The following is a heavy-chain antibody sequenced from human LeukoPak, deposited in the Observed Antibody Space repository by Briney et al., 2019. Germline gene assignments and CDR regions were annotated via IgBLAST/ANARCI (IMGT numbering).Heavy chain of an antibody. Sequence: SETLSLTCTVSGGSISSYYWSWVRQPPGKGLEWIGYIYYTGSTNYNPSLKSRVTISVDTSKNQFSLNLSSVTAADTAVYYCATTTVRGGYDYWGQGTLVTVSS. D-gene: IGHD4-11*01. V-gene: IGHV4-59*01. J-gene: IGHJ4*02. CDR1: GGSISSYY. CDR3: ATTTVRGGYDY. CDR2: IYYTGST.